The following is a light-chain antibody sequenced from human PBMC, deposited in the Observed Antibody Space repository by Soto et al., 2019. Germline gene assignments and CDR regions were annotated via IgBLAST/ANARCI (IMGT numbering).Light chain of an antibody. CDR1: QSVLYSSNNKNY. J-gene: IGKJ1*01. Sequence: DIVMTQSPDSLAVSLGERATINCKSSQSVLYSSNNKNYLAWYQQKPGQPPKLLIYWASTRESGVPDRFSGSGSGTDFTLTISSLQAEDVAVYYYQQYYSIWWTLGQGTKVEIK. CDR3: QQYYSIWWT. CDR2: WAS. V-gene: IGKV4-1*01.